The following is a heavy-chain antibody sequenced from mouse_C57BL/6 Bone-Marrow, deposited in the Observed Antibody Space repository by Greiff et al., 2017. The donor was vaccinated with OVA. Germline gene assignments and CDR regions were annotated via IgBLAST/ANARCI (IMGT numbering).Heavy chain of an antibody. CDR3: AREGGTGTPYWYFDV. D-gene: IGHD4-1*01. CDR2: INYDGSST. CDR1: GFTFSDYY. V-gene: IGHV5-16*01. J-gene: IGHJ1*03. Sequence: EVMLVESEGGLVQPGSSMKLSCTASGFTFSDYYMAWVRQVPEKGLEWVANINYDGSSTYYLDSLKSRFIISRDNAKNIPYLQMSSLKSEDTATYYCAREGGTGTPYWYFDVWGTGTTVTVSS.